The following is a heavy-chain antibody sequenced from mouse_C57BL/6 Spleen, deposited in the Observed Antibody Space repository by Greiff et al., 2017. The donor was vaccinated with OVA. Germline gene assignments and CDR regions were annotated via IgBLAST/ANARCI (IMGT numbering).Heavy chain of an antibody. J-gene: IGHJ2*01. Sequence: VQLQQPGAELVKPGASVKLSCKASGYTFTSYWMQWVKQRPGQGLEWIGEIDPSDSYTNYNQKFKGKATLTVDTSSSTAYMQLSSLTSEDSAVYYCAGYYYGSRRDFDYWGQGTTLTVSS. CDR1: GYTFTSYW. CDR3: AGYYYGSRRDFDY. D-gene: IGHD1-1*01. V-gene: IGHV1-50*01. CDR2: IDPSDSYT.